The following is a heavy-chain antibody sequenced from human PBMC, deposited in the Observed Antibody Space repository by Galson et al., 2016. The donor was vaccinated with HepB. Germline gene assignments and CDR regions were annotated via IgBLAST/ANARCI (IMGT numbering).Heavy chain of an antibody. CDR2: ISNSGSTT. V-gene: IGHV3-23*01. CDR3: AKEFVATGGVVGDY. CDR1: GFTFSTYA. J-gene: IGHJ4*02. D-gene: IGHD2-8*02. Sequence: SLRLSCAASGFTFSTYAMSWVRQAPGKGLEWVSAISNSGSTTYYADSVKGRFTIPRDNSKNTLYLQMNSLRVEDTALYYCAKEFVATGGVVGDYWGQGTLVTVSS.